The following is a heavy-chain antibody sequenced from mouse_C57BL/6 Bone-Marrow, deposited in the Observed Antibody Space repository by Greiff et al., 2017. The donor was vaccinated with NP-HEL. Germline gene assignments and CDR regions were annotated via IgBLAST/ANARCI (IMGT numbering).Heavy chain of an antibody. J-gene: IGHJ2*01. D-gene: IGHD1-1*01. V-gene: IGHV1-81*01. CDR1: GYTFTSYG. Sequence: QVQLKESGAELARPGASVKLSCKASGYTFTSYGISWVKQRTGQGLEWIGEIYPRSGNTYYNEKFKGKATLTADKSSSTAYMELRSLTSEDSAVYFCAREFYYYGSSLTGTSWGQGTTLTVSS. CDR2: IYPRSGNT. CDR3: AREFYYYGSSLTGTS.